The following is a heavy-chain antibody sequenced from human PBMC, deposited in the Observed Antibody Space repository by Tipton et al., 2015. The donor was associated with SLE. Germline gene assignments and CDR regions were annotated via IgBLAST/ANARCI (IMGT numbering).Heavy chain of an antibody. CDR2: IYYSGST. D-gene: IGHD1-26*01. CDR1: GGSISSYH. V-gene: IGHV4-59*01. Sequence: TLSLTCTVSGGSISSYHWSWIRQPPGKGLEWIGYIYYSGSTNYNPSLKSRVTISVDTSKNQFSLKPSSVTAADTAVYYCARGSGYFDYWGQGTLVTVSS. CDR3: ARGSGYFDY. J-gene: IGHJ4*02.